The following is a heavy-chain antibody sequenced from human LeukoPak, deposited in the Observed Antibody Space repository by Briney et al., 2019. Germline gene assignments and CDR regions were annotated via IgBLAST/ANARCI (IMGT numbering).Heavy chain of an antibody. CDR3: ARGKQWLVPDY. D-gene: IGHD6-19*01. V-gene: IGHV3-48*03. J-gene: IGHJ4*02. Sequence: PGGSLRLSCAASGFTFSSYEMNWVRQAPGKGLVWVSYISSSGSTIFYADSVKGGFTISRDNARNSLYPQLNSLRAEDAAVYYCARGKQWLVPDYWRQGTLVTVSS. CDR1: GFTFSSYE. CDR2: ISSSGSTI.